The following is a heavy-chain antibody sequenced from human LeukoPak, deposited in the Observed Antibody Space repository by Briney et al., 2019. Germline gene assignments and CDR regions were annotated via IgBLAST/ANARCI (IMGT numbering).Heavy chain of an antibody. CDR2: ISWNSGSI. J-gene: IGHJ4*02. V-gene: IGHV3-9*01. CDR1: GFTFDDYA. CDR3: AKDKGSSSWYYFDY. D-gene: IGHD6-13*01. Sequence: GGSLRLSCAASGFTFDDYAMRWVRQAPGKGLEWVSGISWNSGSIGYADSVKGRFTISRDNAKNSLYLQMNSLRAEDTALYYCAKDKGSSSWYYFDYWGQGTLVTVSS.